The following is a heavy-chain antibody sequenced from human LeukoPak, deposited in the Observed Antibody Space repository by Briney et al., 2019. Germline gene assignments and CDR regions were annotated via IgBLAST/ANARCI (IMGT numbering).Heavy chain of an antibody. CDR2: IYYSGST. D-gene: IGHD3/OR15-3a*01. Sequence: SETLSLTCTVSGGSISSYYWSWIRQPPGRGLEWIGYIYYSGSTNYNPSLKSRVTISVDTSKNQFSLKLSSVTAADTAVYYCASGTDPLVDYWGQGTLVTVSS. CDR1: GGSISSYY. V-gene: IGHV4-59*08. J-gene: IGHJ4*02. CDR3: ASGTDPLVDY.